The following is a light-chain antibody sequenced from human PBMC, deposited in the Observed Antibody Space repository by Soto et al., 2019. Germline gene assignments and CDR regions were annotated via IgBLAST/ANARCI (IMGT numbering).Light chain of an antibody. CDR3: QQDNSYPWT. Sequence: DIQMTQSPSTLSASVGDRVTITCRASQSISSWLAWYQQKPGKAPKLLIYDASSLESGVPSRLGGSGSGTEFTLTISSLQPDDFATYYCQQDNSYPWTFGQGTKVEIK. V-gene: IGKV1-5*01. J-gene: IGKJ1*01. CDR2: DAS. CDR1: QSISSW.